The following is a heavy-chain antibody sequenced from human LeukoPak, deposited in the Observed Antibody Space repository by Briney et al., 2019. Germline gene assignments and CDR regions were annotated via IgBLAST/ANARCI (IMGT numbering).Heavy chain of an antibody. Sequence: PGGSLRLSCAASAFTFSSYAMSWVRQAPGRGLEWVSAISGSGGSQYYADSVKGRFTISRDNSKNTLYLQINSLRAEDTAVYYCAKSSVVSHYYYGMDVWGQGTTVTVSS. J-gene: IGHJ6*02. CDR3: AKSSVVSHYYYGMDV. CDR1: AFTFSSYA. CDR2: ISGSGGSQ. D-gene: IGHD5/OR15-5a*01. V-gene: IGHV3-23*01.